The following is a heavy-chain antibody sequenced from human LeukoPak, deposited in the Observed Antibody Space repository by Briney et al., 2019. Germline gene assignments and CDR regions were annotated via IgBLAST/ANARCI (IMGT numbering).Heavy chain of an antibody. Sequence: GASVKVSCKTFGYTFTAYYVHWMRQAPGQGLEWMGWTNPKSGDTEYAQNFNGRVTMTRDSSIATAYMSMNTLSPDDTAVYYCARDRGPSYDSGIYYQYYFQYWGQGTLVAVSS. V-gene: IGHV1-2*02. CDR1: GYTFTAYY. D-gene: IGHD3-10*01. CDR3: ARDRGPSYDSGIYYQYYFQY. CDR2: TNPKSGDT. J-gene: IGHJ4*02.